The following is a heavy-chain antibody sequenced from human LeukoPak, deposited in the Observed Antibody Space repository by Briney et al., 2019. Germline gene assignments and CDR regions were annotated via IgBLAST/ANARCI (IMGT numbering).Heavy chain of an antibody. CDR1: GFTFSTHW. J-gene: IGHJ4*02. V-gene: IGHV3-7*01. CDR2: IKYDGSEK. D-gene: IGHD3-3*01. Sequence: GGSLRLPCAASGFTFSTHWMSWVRLAPGKGPEWVANIKYDGSEKYYVDSVKGRFTISRDNAKTSLYLHMNSLRAEDTAVYYCASGFLDDFWSGHFWGQGTLVTVSS. CDR3: ASGFLDDFWSGHF.